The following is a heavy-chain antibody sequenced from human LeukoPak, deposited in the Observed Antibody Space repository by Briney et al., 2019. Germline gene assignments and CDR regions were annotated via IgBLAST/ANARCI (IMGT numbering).Heavy chain of an antibody. Sequence: SVKVSCKPSGGTFNNSAISWVRQAPGQGLEWLGGIMPLFGTAGYAQEFQGRVTITKDEPTRTVYLELTSLTSDDTAVYYCARDVHGDYGSGWFDPWGQGTLVSVSS. V-gene: IGHV1-69*05. J-gene: IGHJ5*02. CDR3: ARDVHGDYGSGWFDP. CDR2: IMPLFGTA. CDR1: GGTFNNSA. D-gene: IGHD4-17*01.